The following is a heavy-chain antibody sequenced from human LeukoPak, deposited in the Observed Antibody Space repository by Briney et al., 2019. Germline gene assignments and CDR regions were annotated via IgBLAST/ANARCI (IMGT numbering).Heavy chain of an antibody. CDR3: ALAKARGWYVY. J-gene: IGHJ4*02. Sequence: ASVKVSCKASGGTFSSYAISWVRQAPGQGLEWMGIINPSGGSTSYAQKFQGRVTMTRDTSTSTVYMELSSLRSEDTAVYYCALAKARGWYVYWGQGTLVTVSS. V-gene: IGHV1-46*01. CDR1: GGTFSSYA. D-gene: IGHD6-19*01. CDR2: INPSGGST.